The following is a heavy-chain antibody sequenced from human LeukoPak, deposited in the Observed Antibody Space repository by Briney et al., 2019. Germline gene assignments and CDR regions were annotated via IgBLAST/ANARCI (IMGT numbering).Heavy chain of an antibody. CDR2: INPNSGGT. Sequence: ASVKVSCKASGYTFTGYCMHWVRQAPGQGLEWMGWINPNSGGTNYAQKFQGRVTMTRDTSISTAYMELSRLRSDDTAVYYCARGRITMIVVDPMDVWGKGTTVTVSS. CDR1: GYTFTGYC. CDR3: ARGRITMIVVDPMDV. J-gene: IGHJ6*04. D-gene: IGHD3-22*01. V-gene: IGHV1-2*02.